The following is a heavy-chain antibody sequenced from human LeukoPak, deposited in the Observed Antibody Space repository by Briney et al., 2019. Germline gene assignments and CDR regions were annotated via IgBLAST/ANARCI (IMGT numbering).Heavy chain of an antibody. CDR2: ISSTSAYI. V-gene: IGHV3-21*01. CDR1: GFAPKSYS. D-gene: IGHD2-8*02. Sequence: PGGSLRLSCAGSGFAPKSYSLTWVRQAPGKGLEWVSSISSTSAYIHYADSVKGRFTISRDNVDNVVYLEMNSLGAEDTATYYCARVAVSGPTGWFDSWGQGTLVIVSS. J-gene: IGHJ5*01. CDR3: ARVAVSGPTGWFDS.